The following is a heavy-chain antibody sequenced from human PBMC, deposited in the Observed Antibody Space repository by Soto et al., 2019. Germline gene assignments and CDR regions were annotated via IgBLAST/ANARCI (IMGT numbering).Heavy chain of an antibody. V-gene: IGHV3-21*01. CDR3: AREPGVSSGWYVYY. CDR1: GFTFSSHS. D-gene: IGHD6-19*01. J-gene: IGHJ4*02. CDR2: ITSSSSYI. Sequence: PGGSLRLSCAASGFTFSSHSMNWVRQAPGKGLEWVSSITSSSSYINYADSVKGRFTISRDNAKTSLYLQMNSLRAEDTAVYYCAREPGVSSGWYVYYWGQGALVTVSS.